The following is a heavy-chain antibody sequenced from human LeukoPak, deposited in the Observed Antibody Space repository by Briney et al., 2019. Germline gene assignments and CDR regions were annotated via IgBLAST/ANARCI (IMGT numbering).Heavy chain of an antibody. J-gene: IGHJ5*02. CDR3: ARATYVWGSYRANWFDP. Sequence: GGSLRLSCAASGFTFGNYAMSWVRQAPGKGLEWVSGVSGSGTTTYYADSVKGRFTISRDNSKNTLYLQMNSLRVDDTAVYYCARATYVWGSYRANWFDPWGQGTLVTVSS. CDR2: VSGSGTTT. CDR1: GFTFGNYA. D-gene: IGHD3-16*02. V-gene: IGHV3-23*01.